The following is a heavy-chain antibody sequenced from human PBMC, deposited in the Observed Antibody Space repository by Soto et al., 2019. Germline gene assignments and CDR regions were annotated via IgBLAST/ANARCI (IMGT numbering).Heavy chain of an antibody. V-gene: IGHV1-69*05. CDR2: IIPIFGTA. J-gene: IGHJ6*02. CDR1: GGTFSSYA. CDR3: ARGSSSSYAQRRHYYYGFDV. D-gene: IGHD6-13*01. Sequence: QVQLVQSGAEVKKPGSSVKVSCKASGGTFSSYAISWVRQAPGQGLEWMGGIIPIFGTANYAQKFQGRVTIPSDESTITAYMELSSPRAEDTAVYYGARGSSSSYAQRRHYYYGFDVWGQGTTVTVSS.